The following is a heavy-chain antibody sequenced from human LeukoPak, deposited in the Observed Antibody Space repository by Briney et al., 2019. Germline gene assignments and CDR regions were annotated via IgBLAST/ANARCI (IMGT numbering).Heavy chain of an antibody. D-gene: IGHD7-27*01. V-gene: IGHV3-74*01. CDR3: ARELSTGD. J-gene: IGHJ4*02. CDR2: VSGDGSNT. Sequence: PGGSLRLSCAASGFTFSSYWMHWVRQAPGKGLVWVSRVSGDGSNTFYADSVMGRFTISRDNAKNTLYLQMNSLRAEDTAVYYCARELSTGDWGQGTLVTVSS. CDR1: GFTFSSYW.